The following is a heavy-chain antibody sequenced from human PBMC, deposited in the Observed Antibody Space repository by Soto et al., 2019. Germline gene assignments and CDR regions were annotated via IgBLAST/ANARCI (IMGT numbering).Heavy chain of an antibody. V-gene: IGHV3-13*01. CDR2: ISAAGDS. J-gene: IGHJ6*04. CDR3: ARTDRYFYGLDV. Sequence: EVQLVESGGGLVQPGGSLRLSCGASGFTFRNYDMHWVRQGTGKGLEWVSGISAAGDSNYVDSVEGRFTISGENAQNSFVLQMNCLRVGDTGVYYCARTDRYFYGLDVWGEGTAVIVSS. CDR1: GFTFRNYD.